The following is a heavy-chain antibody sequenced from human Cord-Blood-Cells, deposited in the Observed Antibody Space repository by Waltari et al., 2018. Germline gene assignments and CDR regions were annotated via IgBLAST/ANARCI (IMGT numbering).Heavy chain of an antibody. D-gene: IGHD4-17*01. J-gene: IGHJ2*01. Sequence: QVQLVQSGAAVKKPGASVKVSCKVSGYPLTELSMHWVRQAPGKGLEWMGGFDPEYGETIYAQKFQGRVTMTEDTSTDTAYMELSSLRSEDTAVYYCVTVKGDYGDYGWYFDLWGRGTLVTVSS. V-gene: IGHV1-24*01. CDR2: FDPEYGET. CDR1: GYPLTELS. CDR3: VTVKGDYGDYGWYFDL.